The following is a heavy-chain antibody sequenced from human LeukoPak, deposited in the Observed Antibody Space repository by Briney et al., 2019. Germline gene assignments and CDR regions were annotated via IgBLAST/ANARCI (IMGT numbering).Heavy chain of an antibody. V-gene: IGHV3-66*01. J-gene: IGHJ3*02. Sequence: GGSLRLSCAASEFSVGSNYMTWVRQAPGKGLEWVSLIYSGGSTYYADSVKGRFTISRDNSKNTLYLQMNSLRAEDTAVYYCARARNYYDSSGFYYEGDAFDIWGQGTMVTVSS. CDR3: ARARNYYDSSGFYYEGDAFDI. CDR1: EFSVGSNY. D-gene: IGHD3-22*01. CDR2: IYSGGST.